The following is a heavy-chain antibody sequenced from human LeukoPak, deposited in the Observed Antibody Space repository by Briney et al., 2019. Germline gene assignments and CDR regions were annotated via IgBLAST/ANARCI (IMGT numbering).Heavy chain of an antibody. D-gene: IGHD3-9*01. CDR1: GFTFSSYG. Sequence: PGKSLRLSCAASGFTFSSYGMHWVRQAPGKGLEWVAVIWYDGSKENYADSVKGRFTISRDNSKNTMYLQMNSLRAEDTAVYYCARDRRRYFDWLLYYWGQGTLVTVSS. CDR2: IWYDGSKE. V-gene: IGHV3-33*01. CDR3: ARDRRRYFDWLLYY. J-gene: IGHJ4*02.